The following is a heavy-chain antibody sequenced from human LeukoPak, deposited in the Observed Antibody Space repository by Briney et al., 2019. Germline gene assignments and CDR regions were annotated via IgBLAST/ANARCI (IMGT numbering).Heavy chain of an antibody. CDR3: ARGGVAPKYYYYGMDG. CDR1: GFTFSSYA. D-gene: IGHD1-26*01. J-gene: IGHJ6*02. CDR2: KSYDGSNK. V-gene: IGHV3-30-3*01. Sequence: GRSLRLSCAVSGFTFSSYAVHWVRQAPGEGLEWVAVKSYDGSNKYYADSVKGRFTISRDNSKNTLYLQMNSLRAEDTAVYYCARGGVAPKYYYYGMDGWGQGTTVTVCS.